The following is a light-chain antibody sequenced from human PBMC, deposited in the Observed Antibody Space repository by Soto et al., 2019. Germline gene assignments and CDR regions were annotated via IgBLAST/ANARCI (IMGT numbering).Light chain of an antibody. J-gene: IGKJ3*01. CDR1: QGLVYSDGNIY. CDR2: KVS. Sequence: DVVMTQSPLSLPVTLGQPASISCRSSQGLVYSDGNIYLNWFQQRPGQSPRRLIFKVSDRDSGVPDRFSGSGSGTDFTLIISRVEAEDIGVYYCMQGTHWPFPFVPGTQVEIK. V-gene: IGKV2-30*01. CDR3: MQGTHWPFP.